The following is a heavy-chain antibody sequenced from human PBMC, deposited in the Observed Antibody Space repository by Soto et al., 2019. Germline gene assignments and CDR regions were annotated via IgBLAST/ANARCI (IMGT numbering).Heavy chain of an antibody. CDR2: ISTYNGNT. V-gene: IGHV1-18*01. Sequence: QVQLVQSGAEVKKPGASVKVSCKASGYTFITYGVSWVRQAPGQGLDWLGWISTYNGNTRYAERLQGRVTMTTNTTKNTAYMELRNLRSDDTAVYYCARGPTDYYDNSANYFLDYWGQGTLVTVSS. CDR1: GYTFITYG. D-gene: IGHD3-22*01. CDR3: ARGPTDYYDNSANYFLDY. J-gene: IGHJ4*02.